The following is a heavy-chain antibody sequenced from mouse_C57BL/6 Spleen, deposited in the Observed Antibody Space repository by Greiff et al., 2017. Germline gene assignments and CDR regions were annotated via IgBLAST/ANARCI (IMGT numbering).Heavy chain of an antibody. Sequence: QVQLQQSGAELVMPGASVKLSCKASGYTFTSYWMHWVKQRPGQGLEWIGEIDPADSYTNYNQKFKGKSTLTADKSSSTAYMQLSSLTSEDSAVYYCARRSSGSPYYYAMDYWGQGTSVTVSS. V-gene: IGHV1-69*01. D-gene: IGHD3-2*02. J-gene: IGHJ4*01. CDR2: IDPADSYT. CDR1: GYTFTSYW. CDR3: ARRSSGSPYYYAMDY.